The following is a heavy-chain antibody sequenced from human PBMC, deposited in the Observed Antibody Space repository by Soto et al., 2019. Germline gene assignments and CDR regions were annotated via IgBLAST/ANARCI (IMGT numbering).Heavy chain of an antibody. V-gene: IGHV3-23*01. Sequence: LSLTCAASRFPFRNYAMNWVRQPPGKGLAWVSTISGTGGSTFYADSVKGRFTISRDDSRNTLYLQMSSLRAEDTAIYYCAALVATIYGYFDHWGQRTLVTVSS. D-gene: IGHD5-12*01. CDR3: AALVATIYGYFDH. CDR2: ISGTGGST. CDR1: RFPFRNYA. J-gene: IGHJ4*02.